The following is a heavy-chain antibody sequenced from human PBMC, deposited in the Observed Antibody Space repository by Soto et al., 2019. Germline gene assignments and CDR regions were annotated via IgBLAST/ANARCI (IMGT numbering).Heavy chain of an antibody. V-gene: IGHV4-30-4*01. CDR2: IYYSGST. D-gene: IGHD4-17*01. CDR3: ARGIDYGGNRHLDY. J-gene: IGHJ4*02. Sequence: PSETLSLTCTVSGGSISSGDYYWSWIRQPPGKGLEWIGYIYYSGSTYYNPSLKSRVTISVDTSKNQFPLKLSSVTAADTAVYYCARGIDYGGNRHLDYWGQGTLVTVSS. CDR1: GGSISSGDYY.